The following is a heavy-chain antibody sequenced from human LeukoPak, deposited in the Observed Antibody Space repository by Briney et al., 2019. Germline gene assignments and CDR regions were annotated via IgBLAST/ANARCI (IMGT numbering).Heavy chain of an antibody. V-gene: IGHV3-48*01. CDR3: ARRNHYESKESDY. J-gene: IGHJ4*02. D-gene: IGHD3-22*01. CDR2: ISSSSSSTI. Sequence: PGGSLRLSCAASGFTFSSYSMNWVRQAPGKGLEWVSYISSSSSSTIYYADSVKGRFALSRDNAKNSLYLQMNSLRAEDKAVYYCARRNHYESKESDYWGQGTLVTVSS. CDR1: GFTFSSYS.